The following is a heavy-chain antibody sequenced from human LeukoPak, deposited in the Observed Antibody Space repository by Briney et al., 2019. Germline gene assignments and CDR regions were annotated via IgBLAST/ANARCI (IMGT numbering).Heavy chain of an antibody. J-gene: IGHJ4*02. V-gene: IGHV3-48*03. CDR1: GGTFSSYE. D-gene: IGHD2-21*02. Sequence: SCKASGGTFSSYEMNWVRQAPGKGLEWVSYISSSGSTIYYADSVKGRFTISRDNAKNSLYLQMNSLRAEDTAVYYCARVNIVVVTATPDYFDYWGQGTLVTVSS. CDR2: ISSSGSTI. CDR3: ARVNIVVVTATPDYFDY.